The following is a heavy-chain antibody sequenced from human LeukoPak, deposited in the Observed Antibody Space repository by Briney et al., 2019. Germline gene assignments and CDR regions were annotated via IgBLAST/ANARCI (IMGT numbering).Heavy chain of an antibody. D-gene: IGHD6-19*01. CDR3: ARDGSGWYYFDY. CDR1: GFTFSSYS. Sequence: GGSLRLSCAASGFTFSSYSMNWVRQAPGKGLEWVSSISSSGSYIYYADSVKGRFTISRDNAKNSLYLQMNSLRAEDTAVYHCARDGSGWYYFDYWGQGTLVTVSS. CDR2: ISSSGSYI. V-gene: IGHV3-21*01. J-gene: IGHJ4*02.